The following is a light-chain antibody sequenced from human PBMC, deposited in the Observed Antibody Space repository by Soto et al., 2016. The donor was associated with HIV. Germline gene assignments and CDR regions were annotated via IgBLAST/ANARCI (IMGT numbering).Light chain of an antibody. J-gene: IGLJ2*01. Sequence: YVLTQSPSVSVAPGKTAKITCGGQNVENRRVHWYQQEAGQAPVLVVHDDSERPSGIPDRFSGSKSENTATLTINRVEAGDEADYYCQVWDSDTDYVIFGGGTKVTVL. CDR1: NVENRR. CDR3: QVWDSDTDYVI. CDR2: DDS. V-gene: IGLV3-21*03.